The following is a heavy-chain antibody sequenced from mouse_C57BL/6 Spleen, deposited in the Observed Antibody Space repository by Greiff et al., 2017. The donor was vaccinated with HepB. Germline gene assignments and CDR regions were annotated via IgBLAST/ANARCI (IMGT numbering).Heavy chain of an antibody. CDR3: ARLRSTMVTTGLYFDY. V-gene: IGHV1-72*01. D-gene: IGHD2-2*01. J-gene: IGHJ2*01. CDR2: IDPNSGGT. Sequence: QVQLQQPGAELVKPGASVKLSCKASGYTFTSYWMHWVKQRPGRGLEWIGRIDPNSGGTKYNEKFKSKATLTVDKPSSTAYMQLSSLTSEDSAVYYCARLRSTMVTTGLYFDYWGQGTTLTVSS. CDR1: GYTFTSYW.